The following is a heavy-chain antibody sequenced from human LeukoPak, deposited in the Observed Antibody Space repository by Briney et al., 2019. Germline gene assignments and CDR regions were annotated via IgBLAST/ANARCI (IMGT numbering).Heavy chain of an antibody. CDR1: GYSISSGYY. CDR3: ASLYYDFWSGYSDYWYLDL. J-gene: IGHJ2*01. V-gene: IGHV4-38-2*01. Sequence: PSETLSLTCAVSGYSISSGYYWGWIRQPPGKGLEWIGSIYHSGSTYYNPSLKSRVTISVDTSKNQFSLKLSSVTAADTAVYYCASLYYDFWSGYSDYWYLDLWGRGTLVTFSS. CDR2: IYHSGST. D-gene: IGHD3-3*01.